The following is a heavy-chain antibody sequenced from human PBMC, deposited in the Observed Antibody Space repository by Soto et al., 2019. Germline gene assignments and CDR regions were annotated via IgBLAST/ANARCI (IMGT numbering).Heavy chain of an antibody. V-gene: IGHV4-34*01. J-gene: IGHJ5*02. CDR2: IRHNGDT. CDR1: GGSFSDYK. CDR3: AGGPDYGDYDA. D-gene: IGHD4-17*01. Sequence: PSETLSLTCVFSGGSFSDYKWTWIRQSPEKGLEWIGEIRHNGDTNSKPSLRSRLTMSLDTSKNQFSLHLSSVTSADTAVYFCAGGPDYGDYDAWGQGTLVTVSS.